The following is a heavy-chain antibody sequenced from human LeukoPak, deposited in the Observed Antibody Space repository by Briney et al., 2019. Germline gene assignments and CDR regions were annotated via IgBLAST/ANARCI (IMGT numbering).Heavy chain of an antibody. CDR2: INHSGST. D-gene: IGHD5-12*01. J-gene: IGHJ4*02. Sequence: PSETLSLTSAVYGGSFSGYYWSWIRQPPGKGLEWIGEINHSGSTNYNPSLKSRVTISVDTSKNQFSLKLSSVTAADTAVYYCARQRGYQLDYWGQGTLVTVSS. CDR3: ARQRGYQLDY. V-gene: IGHV4-34*01. CDR1: GGSFSGYY.